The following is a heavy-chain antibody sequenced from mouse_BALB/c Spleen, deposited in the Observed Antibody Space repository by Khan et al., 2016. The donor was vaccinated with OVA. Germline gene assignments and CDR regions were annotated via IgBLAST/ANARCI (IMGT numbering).Heavy chain of an antibody. CDR2: IWSDGST. D-gene: IGHD2-10*01. V-gene: IGHV2-6-1*01. CDR3: ARQPYYHYNVMDY. J-gene: IGHJ4*01. CDR1: GFSLTNYG. Sequence: VQLVESGPGLVAPSLSLSITCTISGFSLTNYGVHWVRQPPGKGLEWLVVIWSDGSTTYNSALKSRLTITKDNPKSQVFLKMNSLQTDDTAIYFCARQPYYHYNVMDYWGQGTSVTVSS.